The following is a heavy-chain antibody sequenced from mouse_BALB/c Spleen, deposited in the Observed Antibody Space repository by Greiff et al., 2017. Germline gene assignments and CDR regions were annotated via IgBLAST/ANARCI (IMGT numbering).Heavy chain of an antibody. Sequence: DVMLVESGGDLVKPGGSLRRSCAASGFTFSSYGMSWVRQTPDKRLEWVATISSGGSYSYFPDSVKGRFNISRDNAKNTLYLLMSSLKSEDTAMYSCARQDPLYGNYFHYWCHGSTRTVSS. CDR2: ISSGGSYS. V-gene: IGHV5-6*02. CDR1: GFTFSSYG. CDR3: ARQDPLYGNYFHY. J-gene: IGHJ2*01. D-gene: IGHD2-1*01.